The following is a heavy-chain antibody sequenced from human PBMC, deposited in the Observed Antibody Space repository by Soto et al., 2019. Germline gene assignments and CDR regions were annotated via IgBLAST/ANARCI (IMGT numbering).Heavy chain of an antibody. CDR3: ARDQLYGSGSYSYYYYYGRDV. CDR1: GYTFTSYG. Sequence: ASVKVSCKASGYTFTSYGISWVRQAPGQGLEWMGWISAYNGNTNYAQKLQGRVTMTTDTSTSTAYMELRSLRSDDTAVYYCARDQLYGSGSYSYYYYYGRDVWGQGTTVTVSS. D-gene: IGHD3-10*01. V-gene: IGHV1-18*01. J-gene: IGHJ6*02. CDR2: ISAYNGNT.